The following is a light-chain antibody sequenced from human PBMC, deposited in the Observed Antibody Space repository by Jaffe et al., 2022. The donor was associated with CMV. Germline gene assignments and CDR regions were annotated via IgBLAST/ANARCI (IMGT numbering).Light chain of an antibody. V-gene: IGLV1-51*01. Sequence: QSVLTQPPSVSAAPGQKVTISCSGSSSNIGNNYVSWYQQLPGTAPKLLIYDNNKRPSGIPDRFSGSKSGTSATLDIIGLQTGDEADYYCGTWDSSLSARVFGTGTKVTVL. CDR3: GTWDSSLSARV. CDR1: SSNIGNNY. CDR2: DNN. J-gene: IGLJ1*01.